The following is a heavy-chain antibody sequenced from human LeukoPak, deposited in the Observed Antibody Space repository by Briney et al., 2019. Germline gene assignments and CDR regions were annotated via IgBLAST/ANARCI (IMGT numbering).Heavy chain of an antibody. Sequence: SETLSLTCAVYGGSFSGYYWSWIRQPPGKGLECIGEINHSGSTNYNPSLKSRVTISVDTSKNQFSLKLSSVTAADTAVYYCARGGAAAGHLNPKNLTKFDYWGQGTLVTVSS. CDR1: GGSFSGYY. CDR2: INHSGST. J-gene: IGHJ4*02. D-gene: IGHD6-13*01. CDR3: ARGGAAAGHLNPKNLTKFDY. V-gene: IGHV4-34*01.